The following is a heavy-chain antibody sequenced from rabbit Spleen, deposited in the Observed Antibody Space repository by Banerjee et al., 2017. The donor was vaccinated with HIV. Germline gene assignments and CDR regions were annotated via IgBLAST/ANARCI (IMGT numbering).Heavy chain of an antibody. CDR3: ARETSGGWGVVLYYFRL. CDR2: IGTISGST. D-gene: IGHD4-1*01. V-gene: IGHV1S40*01. CDR1: GFSFSRSYY. Sequence: QSLEESGGGLVQPEGSLTLTCTASGFSFSRSYYMSWVRQAPGKGLEWIASIGTISGSTYHASWAKGRFTISKTPSTTVTLQMTSLTAADTATYFCARETSGGWGVVLYYFRLLCQGTLVTVS. J-gene: IGHJ4*01.